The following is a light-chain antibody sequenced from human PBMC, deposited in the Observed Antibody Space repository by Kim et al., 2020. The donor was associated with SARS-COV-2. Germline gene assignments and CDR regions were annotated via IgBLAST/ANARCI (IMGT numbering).Light chain of an antibody. Sequence: LSASVGDRVTITCRASQSISSWLAWYQQKPGKAPKLLIYDASSLESGVPSRFSGSGSGTEFTLTISSLQPDDFATYYCQQYNSHSTFGQGTKLEI. CDR2: DAS. V-gene: IGKV1-5*01. CDR3: QQYNSHST. CDR1: QSISSW. J-gene: IGKJ2*01.